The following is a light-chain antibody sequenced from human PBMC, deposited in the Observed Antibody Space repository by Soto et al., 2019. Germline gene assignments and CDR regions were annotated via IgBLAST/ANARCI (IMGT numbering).Light chain of an antibody. CDR2: EGS. J-gene: IGLJ1*01. CDR3: CSYAGSSSYV. CDR1: SSDVGTYNL. Sequence: QSALTQPASVSGSPGQSITISCTGTSSDVGTYNLVSWYQQHPGKAPKLMIYEGSKRPSGISNRFSGSKSGNTASLTISGLQAEDEGDYYCCSYAGSSSYVFGTGTQLTVL. V-gene: IGLV2-23*01.